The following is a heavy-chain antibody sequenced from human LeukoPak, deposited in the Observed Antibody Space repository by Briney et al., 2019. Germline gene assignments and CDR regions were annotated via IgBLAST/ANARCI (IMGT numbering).Heavy chain of an antibody. CDR1: GFTFDDYA. D-gene: IGHD6-13*01. CDR3: AKDGDGGSSSWYFDY. Sequence: PGRSLRLSGAASGFTFDDYAMHWVRQAPGKGLEWVSGISWNSGSIGYADSAKGRFTISRDNAKNSLYLQMNSLRAEDTALYYCAKDGDGGSSSWYFDYWGQGTLVTVSS. V-gene: IGHV3-9*01. CDR2: ISWNSGSI. J-gene: IGHJ4*02.